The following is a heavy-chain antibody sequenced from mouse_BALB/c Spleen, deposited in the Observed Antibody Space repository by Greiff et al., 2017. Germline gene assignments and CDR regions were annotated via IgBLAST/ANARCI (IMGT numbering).Heavy chain of an antibody. CDR3: VIHWGNDAYDAMDY. D-gene: IGHD2-12*01. J-gene: IGHJ4*01. V-gene: IGHV5-2*01. CDR2: IISDGGST. Sequence: EVMLVESGGGLVQPGESLKLSCESNEYAFTSYYMSWVRKTPEKRLELVAAIISDGGSTYYPDTMKRRFTISRDNTKKTLYLQMSSLRSEDTALYYGVIHWGNDAYDAMDYWGQGTSVTVSS. CDR1: EYAFTSYY.